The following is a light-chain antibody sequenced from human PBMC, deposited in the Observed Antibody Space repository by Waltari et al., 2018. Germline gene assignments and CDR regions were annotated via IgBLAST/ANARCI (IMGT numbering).Light chain of an antibody. Sequence: EIVLTQSPGTLSLSPGERATLSCRASQSVGSSYLAWDQQNPGQAPRLLIHGASSRATGIPDMFSGSGSGTDFNLTISRLEPEDFAVYYCQQYGRSWNTFGQGTKLEIK. J-gene: IGKJ2*01. CDR3: QQYGRSWNT. CDR1: QSVGSSY. CDR2: GAS. V-gene: IGKV3-20*01.